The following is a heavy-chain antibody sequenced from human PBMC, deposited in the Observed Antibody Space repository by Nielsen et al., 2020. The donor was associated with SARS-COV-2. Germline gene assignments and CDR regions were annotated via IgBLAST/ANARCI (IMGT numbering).Heavy chain of an antibody. CDR3: AREDIVVVPAAILWFRHYMDV. V-gene: IGHV6-1*01. D-gene: IGHD2-2*02. CDR1: GDSVSSNSAA. CDR2: TYYRSKWYN. Sequence: SETLSLTCAISGDSVSSNSAAWNWIRQSPSRGLEWLGRTYYRSKWYNDYAVSVKSRITINPDTSKNQFSLQLNSVTPEDTAVYYCAREDIVVVPAAILWFRHYMDVWGKGTTVTVSS. J-gene: IGHJ6*03.